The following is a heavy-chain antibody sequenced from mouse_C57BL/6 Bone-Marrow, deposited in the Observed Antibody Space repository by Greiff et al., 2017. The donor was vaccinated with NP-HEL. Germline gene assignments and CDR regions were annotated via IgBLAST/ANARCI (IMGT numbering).Heavy chain of an antibody. J-gene: IGHJ3*01. D-gene: IGHD2-1*01. CDR2: ISSGGSYT. CDR3: AGHYGNFLAWFAY. V-gene: IGHV5-6*02. Sequence: EVKLVESGGDLVKPGGSLKLSCAASGFTFSSYGMSWVRQTPDKRLEWVATISSGGSYTYYPDSVKGRFTIPRDNAKNTLYLQMSSLKSEDTAMYYCAGHYGNFLAWFAYWGQGTLVTVSA. CDR1: GFTFSSYG.